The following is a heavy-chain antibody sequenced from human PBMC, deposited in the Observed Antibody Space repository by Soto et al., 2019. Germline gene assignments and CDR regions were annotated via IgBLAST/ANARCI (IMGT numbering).Heavy chain of an antibody. CDR2: INPNNGVT. CDR1: GYSFTGFY. CDR3: AKDRVGIAARRYWFDP. Sequence: ASVKVSCKASGYSFTGFYIYWVRQAPGEGLEWMGWINPNNGVTTYARKFQGRVTMTRDTSIRTAYMELSRLTSNDTAVYFCAKDRVGIAARRYWFDPWGQGTQVTVSS. D-gene: IGHD6-6*01. V-gene: IGHV1-2*02. J-gene: IGHJ5*02.